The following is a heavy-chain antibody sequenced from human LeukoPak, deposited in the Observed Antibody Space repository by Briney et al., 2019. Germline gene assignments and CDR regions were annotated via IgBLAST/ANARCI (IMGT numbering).Heavy chain of an antibody. CDR2: IYYSGST. CDR1: GGSISSYY. Sequence: SETLSLTCTVSGGSISSYYWSWIRQPPGKGLEWIGYIYYSGSTNYNPSLKSRVTISVDTSKNQLSLKLSSVTAAGTAVYYCARDSGAAGTDYWGQGTLVTVSS. J-gene: IGHJ4*02. V-gene: IGHV4-59*01. D-gene: IGHD6-13*01. CDR3: ARDSGAAGTDY.